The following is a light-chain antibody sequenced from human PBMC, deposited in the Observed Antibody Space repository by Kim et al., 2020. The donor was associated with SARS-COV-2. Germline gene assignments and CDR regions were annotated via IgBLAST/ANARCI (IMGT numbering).Light chain of an antibody. CDR1: QSIRNK. J-gene: IGKJ4*01. Sequence: TPGERATHSCRASQSIRNKLAWYQQKPGQAPRLLIYYASTRATGIPARFSGSGSGTEFTLSINSLQSEDFALYYCQQYNDWPPLTFGGGTKVDIK. CDR2: YAS. V-gene: IGKV3-15*01. CDR3: QQYNDWPPLT.